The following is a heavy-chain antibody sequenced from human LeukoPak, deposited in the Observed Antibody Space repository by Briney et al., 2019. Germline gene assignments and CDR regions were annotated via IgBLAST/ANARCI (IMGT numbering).Heavy chain of an antibody. CDR3: ASSWFGEQDAFDI. CDR1: GYSFTSYW. J-gene: IGHJ3*02. D-gene: IGHD3-10*01. Sequence: GESLKISCKGSGYSFTSYWIGWVRQMPGKGLEWMGIIYPGDSDTRYSPSFQGQVTISADKSISTAYLQWSSLEASDTAMYYCASSWFGEQDAFDIWGQGTMVTVSS. CDR2: IYPGDSDT. V-gene: IGHV5-51*01.